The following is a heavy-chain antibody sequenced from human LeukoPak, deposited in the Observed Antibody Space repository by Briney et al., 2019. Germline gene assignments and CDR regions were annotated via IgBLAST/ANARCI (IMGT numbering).Heavy chain of an antibody. D-gene: IGHD6-19*01. V-gene: IGHV3-7*01. CDR3: ARGGGSGRWGSAFDM. CDR1: GFTFTNYW. CDR2: MKQDGREK. J-gene: IGHJ3*02. Sequence: GGSLRLSCVASGFTFTNYWMTWVRQAPGKGLEWVANMKQDGREKYYVDSVKGRFTISRDNAKNPLYLQMNSLRDEDTAVYYCARGGGSGRWGSAFDMWGQGTMVTVSS.